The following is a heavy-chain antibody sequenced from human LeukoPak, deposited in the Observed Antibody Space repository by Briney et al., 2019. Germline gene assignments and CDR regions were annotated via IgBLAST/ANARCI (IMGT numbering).Heavy chain of an antibody. CDR3: ASLHITYYYDSSGYPDDY. J-gene: IGHJ4*02. CDR2: IYYSGST. Sequence: PSETLSLTCTVSGGSISSSSYYWGWIRQPPGKGLEWIGSIYYSGSTYYNPSLKSRVTISVDTSKNQFSLKLSSVTAADTAVYYCASLHITYYYDSSGYPDDYWGQGTLVTVSS. CDR1: GGSISSSSYY. D-gene: IGHD3-22*01. V-gene: IGHV4-39*01.